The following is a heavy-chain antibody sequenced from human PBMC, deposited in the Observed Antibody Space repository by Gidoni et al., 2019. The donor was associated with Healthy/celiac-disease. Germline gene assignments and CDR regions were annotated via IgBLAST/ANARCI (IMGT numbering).Heavy chain of an antibody. CDR3: ARGAGSATKKDYFDY. V-gene: IGHV3-64*02. Sequence: EVQLVESGEGLVQPGGSLRRSCAASGVTFSSYAMHWVRQAPGKGLESVSAISSNGGSTYYADSVMGRFTISSDNSKNTLYLQMGSLRAEDMAVYYCARGAGSATKKDYFDYWGQGTLVTVSS. CDR2: ISSNGGST. J-gene: IGHJ4*02. CDR1: GVTFSSYA. D-gene: IGHD1-1*01.